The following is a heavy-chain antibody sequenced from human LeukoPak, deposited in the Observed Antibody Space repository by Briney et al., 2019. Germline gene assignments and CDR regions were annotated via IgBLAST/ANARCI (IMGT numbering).Heavy chain of an antibody. CDR1: GYSISSGYY. CDR2: IYTSGST. V-gene: IGHV4-38-2*02. J-gene: IGHJ4*02. CDR3: ARMEPWPYGSGSYYKMVFDY. D-gene: IGHD3-10*01. Sequence: PSETLSLTCTVSGYSISSGYYWGWIRQPPGKGLEWIGRIYTSGSTNYNPSLKRRVTMSVDTSKNQFSLKLSSVTAADTAVYYCARMEPWPYGSGSYYKMVFDYWGQGTLVTVSS.